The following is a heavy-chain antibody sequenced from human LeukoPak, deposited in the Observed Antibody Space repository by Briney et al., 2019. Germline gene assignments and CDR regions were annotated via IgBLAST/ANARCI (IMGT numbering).Heavy chain of an antibody. D-gene: IGHD6-13*01. CDR2: IYTSGST. CDR1: GGSISSYY. Sequence: PSETLSLTCTVSGGSISSYYWSWIRQPAGEGLEWIGRIYTSGSTNYNPSLKSRVTMSVDTSKNQFSLRLSSVTAADTAVYYCARDRDSSWSYNWFDPWGQGTLVTVSS. V-gene: IGHV4-4*07. CDR3: ARDRDSSWSYNWFDP. J-gene: IGHJ5*02.